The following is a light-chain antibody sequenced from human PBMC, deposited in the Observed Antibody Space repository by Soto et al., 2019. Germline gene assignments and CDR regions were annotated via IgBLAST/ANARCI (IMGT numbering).Light chain of an antibody. J-gene: IGLJ3*02. CDR2: EVT. CDR3: TSYVGNDIWV. Sequence: QSALTQPPSASGSPGQSVTISCTGTSSDVGAYKYVSWYQQYPGKAPKLMIYEVTKRPSGVPDRFSGSKSGNTASLTVSGLHAEDDADYYCTSYVGNDIWVFGGGTKLTVL. CDR1: SSDVGAYKY. V-gene: IGLV2-8*01.